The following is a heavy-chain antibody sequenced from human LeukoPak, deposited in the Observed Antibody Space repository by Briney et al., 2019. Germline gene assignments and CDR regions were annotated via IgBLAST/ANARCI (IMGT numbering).Heavy chain of an antibody. J-gene: IGHJ4*02. CDR3: ARVEVYSNKPLDY. Sequence: GASVKVSCKASGYTFTGYYMHWVRQAPGQGVGWMGWINPNSDGTNYAQKFQGRVTMTRDTSISTAYMELSRLRSNDTAVYYCARVEVYSNKPLDYWGQGTLVTVSS. V-gene: IGHV1-2*02. CDR1: GYTFTGYY. CDR2: INPNSDGT. D-gene: IGHD4-11*01.